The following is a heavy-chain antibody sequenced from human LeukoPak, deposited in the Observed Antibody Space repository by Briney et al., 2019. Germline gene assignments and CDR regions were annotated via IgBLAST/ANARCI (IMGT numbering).Heavy chain of an antibody. CDR1: GYTFTGYY. V-gene: IGHV1-2*02. J-gene: IGHJ4*02. Sequence: AASVKVSCKASGYTFTGYYMHWVRQAPGQGLEWMGWINPNSGGTNYAQKFQGRVTMTRDTSISTAYMELSRLRSDDTAVYYCARDRIPPHYVWGSYRLVFDYWGQGTLVTVSS. D-gene: IGHD3-16*02. CDR3: ARDRIPPHYVWGSYRLVFDY. CDR2: INPNSGGT.